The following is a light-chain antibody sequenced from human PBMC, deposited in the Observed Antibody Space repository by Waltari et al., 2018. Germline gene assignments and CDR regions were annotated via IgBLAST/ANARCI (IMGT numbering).Light chain of an antibody. CDR2: LNSAGSQ. Sequence: QLELTQPPSASAPLAALVMTTCTRSSRHCTHTIAWHPVHPKTGLHYLMHLNSAGSQTRGDGVPARFSVSSSGAARHLTISSLQSEVEADYYCQTWGTGFVVFGGGTRLTVL. CDR3: QTWGTGFVV. J-gene: IGLJ2*01. V-gene: IGLV4-69*01. CDR1: SRHCTHT.